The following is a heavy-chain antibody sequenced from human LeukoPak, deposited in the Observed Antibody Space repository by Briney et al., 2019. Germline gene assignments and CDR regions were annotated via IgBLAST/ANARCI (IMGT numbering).Heavy chain of an antibody. V-gene: IGHV3-30*18. Sequence: ARYLRLYCAASGFTFSSYGMHWVRQAPGKGLEWVAVISYDGSNKYYADSVKGRFTISRDNSKNTLYLQMNSLRAEDTAVYYCAKDPGGYSGYDHPIDYWGQGTLVTVSS. J-gene: IGHJ4*02. CDR1: GFTFSSYG. D-gene: IGHD5-12*01. CDR2: ISYDGSNK. CDR3: AKDPGGYSGYDHPIDY.